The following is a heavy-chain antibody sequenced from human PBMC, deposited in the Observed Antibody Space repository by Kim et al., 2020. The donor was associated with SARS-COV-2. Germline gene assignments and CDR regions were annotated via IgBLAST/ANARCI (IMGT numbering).Heavy chain of an antibody. CDR3: ARQDRAETED. CDR2: ST. V-gene: IGHV4-39*01. Sequence: STYYNPSLKSRVTISVDTSKNQFSLKLSSVTAADTAVYYCARQDRAETEDWGQGTLVTVSS. J-gene: IGHJ4*02.